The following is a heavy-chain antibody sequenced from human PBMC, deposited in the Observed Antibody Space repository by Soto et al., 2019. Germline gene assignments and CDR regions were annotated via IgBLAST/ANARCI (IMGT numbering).Heavy chain of an antibody. V-gene: IGHV4-61*01. CDR1: GGSVSRGSYY. CDR3: ARGKGYYDSSGYRAYYYGMDV. J-gene: IGHJ6*02. D-gene: IGHD3-22*01. Sequence: QVQLQESGPGLVKPSETLSLTCTVSGGSVSRGSYYWSWIRQPPGKGLEWIGYIYHSGSTNYNPSLKSRVTKSVDTSKNQFSLKLNSVTAADTAVYYCARGKGYYDSSGYRAYYYGMDVWGQGTTVTVSS. CDR2: IYHSGST.